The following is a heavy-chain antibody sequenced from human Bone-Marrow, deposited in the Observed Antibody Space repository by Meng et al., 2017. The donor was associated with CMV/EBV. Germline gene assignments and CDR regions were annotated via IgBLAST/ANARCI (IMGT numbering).Heavy chain of an antibody. CDR3: ASSPDDSSGYYPPNWFDP. V-gene: IGHV4-61*01. D-gene: IGHD3-22*01. J-gene: IGHJ5*02. CDR2: IYYSGST. CDR1: GGSISSSSYY. Sequence: SETLSLTCTVSGGSISSSSYYWSWIRQPPGKGLEWIGYIYYSGSTNYNPSLKSRVTISVDTSKNQFSLKLSSVTAADTAVYYCASSPDDSSGYYPPNWFDPWGQGTLVTVSS.